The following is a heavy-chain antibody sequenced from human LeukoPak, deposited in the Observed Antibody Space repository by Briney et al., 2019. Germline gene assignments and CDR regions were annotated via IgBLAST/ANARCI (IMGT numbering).Heavy chain of an antibody. V-gene: IGHV4-39*07. Sequence: SETLSLTCTVSGGSISSSSYYWGWIRQPPGKGLEWIGSIYYSGSTYYNPSLKSRVTISVDTSKNQFSLKLSSVTAADTAVCYCARAKATQFVYFDYWGQGTLVTVSS. CDR3: ARAKATQFVYFDY. J-gene: IGHJ4*02. CDR1: GGSISSSSYY. CDR2: IYYSGST. D-gene: IGHD5-12*01.